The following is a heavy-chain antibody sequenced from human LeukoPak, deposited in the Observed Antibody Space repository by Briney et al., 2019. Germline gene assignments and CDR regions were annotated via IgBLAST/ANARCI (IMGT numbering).Heavy chain of an antibody. V-gene: IGHV1-46*01. CDR3: ARVNDFWSGYFDS. J-gene: IGHJ4*02. Sequence: ASVKVSCKASGYTFTTYYIHWVRQAPGQGLEWMGIINPVGGSTTYAHRFQGRLTMTRDTSTSAVYMELSSLRSEDTAVYYCARVNDFWSGYFDSWAQGTLVTVSS. CDR2: INPVGGST. CDR1: GYTFTTYY. D-gene: IGHD3-3*01.